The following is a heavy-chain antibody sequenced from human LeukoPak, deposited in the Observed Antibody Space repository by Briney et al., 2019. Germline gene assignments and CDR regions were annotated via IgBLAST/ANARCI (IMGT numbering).Heavy chain of an antibody. D-gene: IGHD1-14*01. CDR1: SGSISGYY. CDR2: IHYSGGT. CDR3: ARHGTGQEAFNI. J-gene: IGHJ3*02. V-gene: IGHV4-59*08. Sequence: SETLSLTCTVSSGSISGYYWSWIRQPPGKGLEWIGQIHYSGGTIYNPSLKSRVTISVDTSKNQFSLKLSSGSAADTAAYYCARHGTGQEAFNIWGQGTMVTVSS.